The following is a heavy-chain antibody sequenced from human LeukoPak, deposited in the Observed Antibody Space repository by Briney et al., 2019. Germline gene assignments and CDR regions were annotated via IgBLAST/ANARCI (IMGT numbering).Heavy chain of an antibody. Sequence: ASVKVSCKASGYTFTSYGISWVRQAPGQGLEWMGWISAYNGNTNYAQKLQGRVTMTTDTSTSTAYMELRSLRSDDTAVYYCARVEGMTTVTKHTYYYYMDVWGKGTTVTVSS. V-gene: IGHV1-18*01. D-gene: IGHD4-17*01. CDR3: ARVEGMTTVTKHTYYYYMDV. CDR2: ISAYNGNT. J-gene: IGHJ6*03. CDR1: GYTFTSYG.